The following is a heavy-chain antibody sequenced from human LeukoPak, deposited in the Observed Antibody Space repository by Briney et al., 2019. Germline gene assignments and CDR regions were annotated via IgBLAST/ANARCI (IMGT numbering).Heavy chain of an antibody. CDR2: ISSSGST. Sequence: SETLSLTCTVSGDSISSGDYYWSWIRQPAGKGLEWIGRISSSGSTNYNPSLKSRVTISVDTSKNQFSLKLSSVTAADTAVYYCARDSEILWRGFDYWGQGTLVTVSS. D-gene: IGHD2-21*01. CDR3: ARDSEILWRGFDY. V-gene: IGHV4-61*02. CDR1: GDSISSGDYY. J-gene: IGHJ4*02.